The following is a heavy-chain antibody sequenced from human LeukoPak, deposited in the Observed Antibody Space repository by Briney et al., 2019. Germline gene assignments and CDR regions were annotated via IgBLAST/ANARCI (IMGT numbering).Heavy chain of an antibody. V-gene: IGHV4-59*08. CDR2: IYYSGST. J-gene: IGHJ4*02. Sequence: SETLSLTCTVSGGSISSYYWSWIRQPPGKGLEWIGYIYYSGSTNYNPSLKRRVTISVDTSKNQFSLKLSSVTAADTAVYYCARRIVVVTAGYYFDYWGQGTLVTVSS. CDR1: GGSISSYY. D-gene: IGHD2-21*02. CDR3: ARRIVVVTAGYYFDY.